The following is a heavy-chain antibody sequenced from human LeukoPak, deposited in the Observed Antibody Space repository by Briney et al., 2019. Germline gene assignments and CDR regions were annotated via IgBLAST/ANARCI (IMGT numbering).Heavy chain of an antibody. J-gene: IGHJ5*02. V-gene: IGHV4-39*01. CDR1: GFTFSSYG. D-gene: IGHD6-6*01. CDR3: ARQGSSSWSWFDP. CDR2: IYYSGST. Sequence: GSLRLSCAASGFTFSSYGMHWVRQPPGKGLEWIGSIYYSGSTYYNPSLKSRVTISVDTSKNQFSLKLSSVTAADTAVYYCARQGSSSWSWFDPWGQGTLVTVSS.